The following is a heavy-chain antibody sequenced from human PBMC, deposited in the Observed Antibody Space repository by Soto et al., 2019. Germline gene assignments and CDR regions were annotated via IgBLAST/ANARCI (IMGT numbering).Heavy chain of an antibody. CDR3: ARGRYCSGGSCYYYYGMDV. V-gene: IGHV4-31*03. CDR2: IYYSGST. CDR1: GGSISSGGYY. D-gene: IGHD2-15*01. J-gene: IGHJ6*02. Sequence: SETLSLTCTVSGGSISSGGYYWSWIRQHPGKGLEWIGYIYYSGSTYYNPSLKSRVTISVDTSKNQFSLKLSSVTAADTAVYYCARGRYCSGGSCYYYYGMDVWGQGTTVTVS.